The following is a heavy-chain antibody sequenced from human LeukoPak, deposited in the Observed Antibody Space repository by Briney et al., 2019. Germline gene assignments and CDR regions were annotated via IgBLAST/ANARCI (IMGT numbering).Heavy chain of an antibody. CDR1: GFAFSSYA. J-gene: IGHJ4*02. V-gene: IGHV3-23*01. CDR3: VKGKRGSSGDFDY. D-gene: IGHD6-19*01. CDR2: ISGSGST. Sequence: PGGSLRLSCAASGFAFSSYAMSWVRQTPGKGLEGVSAISGSGSTYYADSVKGRFTISRDNSKNTLYLQMNSLRAEDTALYYCVKGKRGSSGDFDYWGQGTLVTVSS.